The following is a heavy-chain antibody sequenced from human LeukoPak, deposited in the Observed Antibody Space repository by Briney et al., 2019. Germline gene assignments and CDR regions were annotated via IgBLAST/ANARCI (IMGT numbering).Heavy chain of an antibody. CDR3: AGEGRYDSSPFDY. J-gene: IGHJ4*02. D-gene: IGHD3-22*01. CDR2: IIPILGIA. Sequence: SVKVSCKASGGTFSSYAISWVRQAPGQGLEWMGRIIPILGIANYAQKFQGRVTITADKSTSTAYMELSSLRSEDTAVYYCAGEGRYDSSPFDYWGQGTLVTVSS. CDR1: GGTFSSYA. V-gene: IGHV1-69*04.